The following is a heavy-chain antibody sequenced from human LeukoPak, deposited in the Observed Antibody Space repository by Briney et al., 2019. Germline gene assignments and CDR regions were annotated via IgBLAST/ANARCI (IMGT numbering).Heavy chain of an antibody. CDR2: IYSGGST. V-gene: IGHV3-53*01. CDR1: GFTVSSNY. Sequence: GGSLRLSCAASGFTVSSNYMSWVRQAPGKGLEWVSVIYSGGSTYYADSVKGRFTISRDNSKNTLYLQMNSLRAEDTAVYYCARALQYSRGWPPVHWYFDLWGRGTPVTVSS. J-gene: IGHJ2*01. CDR3: ARALQYSRGWPPVHWYFDL. D-gene: IGHD6-19*01.